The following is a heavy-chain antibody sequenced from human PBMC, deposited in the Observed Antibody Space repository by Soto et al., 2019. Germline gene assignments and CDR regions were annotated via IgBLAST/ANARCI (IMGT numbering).Heavy chain of an antibody. CDR3: ARARSGFWSGYYYYGMDV. D-gene: IGHD3-3*01. CDR2: MNPNSGNT. J-gene: IGHJ6*02. CDR1: GYTFTSYD. Sequence: ASVKVSCKASGYTFTSYDINWVRQATGQGLEWMGWMNPNSGNTGYAQKFQGRVTMTRNTSISTAYMELSSLRSEDTAVYYCARARSGFWSGYYYYGMDVWGQGTTVTVSS. V-gene: IGHV1-8*01.